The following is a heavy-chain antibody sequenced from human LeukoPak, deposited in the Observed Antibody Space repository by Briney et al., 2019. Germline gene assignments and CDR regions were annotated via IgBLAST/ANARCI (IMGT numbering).Heavy chain of an antibody. Sequence: GGSLRLSCAASGFTFSDYYMSWVRQAPGKGLEWVSAISGSGGSTYYADSVKGRFTISRDNSKNTLYLQMNSLRAEDTAVYYCAKDALEYSSSSRDYFDYWGQGTLVTVSS. J-gene: IGHJ4*02. CDR2: ISGSGGST. D-gene: IGHD6-6*01. CDR1: GFTFSDYY. V-gene: IGHV3-23*01. CDR3: AKDALEYSSSSRDYFDY.